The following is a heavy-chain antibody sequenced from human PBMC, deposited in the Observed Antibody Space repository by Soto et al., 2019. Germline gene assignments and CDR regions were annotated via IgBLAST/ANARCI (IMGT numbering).Heavy chain of an antibody. V-gene: IGHV4-39*01. CDR3: ARQTRRGYSGSYINDNNWFDP. Sequence: QLQLQESGPGLVKPSETLSLTCTVSGGSTSTSSYYWGWIRQPPGKGLEWIGSIFYTGSTYYNPSLKSRVTISVDTSKNQFSLRLSSVTAADTALYYCARQTRRGYSGSYINDNNWFDPWGQGTLGTVSS. D-gene: IGHD1-26*01. J-gene: IGHJ5*02. CDR2: IFYTGST. CDR1: GGSTSTSSYY.